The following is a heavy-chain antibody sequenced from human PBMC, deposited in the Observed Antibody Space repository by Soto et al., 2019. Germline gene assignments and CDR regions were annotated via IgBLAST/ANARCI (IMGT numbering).Heavy chain of an antibody. CDR1: GFTFSSYG. CDR3: ARASGKLSKFDY. V-gene: IGHV3-33*01. Sequence: QVQLVESGGGVVQPGRSLRLSCAASGFTFSSYGMHWVRQAPGKGLEWVAVIWYDGSNKYYADSVKGRFTISRDNSKNTLYLQMNSLRAEDTAVYYCARASGKLSKFDYWGQGTLVTVSS. D-gene: IGHD1-26*01. CDR2: IWYDGSNK. J-gene: IGHJ4*02.